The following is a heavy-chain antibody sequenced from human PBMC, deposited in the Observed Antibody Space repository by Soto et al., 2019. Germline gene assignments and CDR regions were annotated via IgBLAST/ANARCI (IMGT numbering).Heavy chain of an antibody. Sequence: SLKVSCKASGGTFSSYAISWVRQAPGQGLEWMGGIIPIFGTANYAQKFQGRVTITADESTSTAYMELSSLRSEDTAVYYCAREELVAPYYFDYWGQGTLVTVSS. CDR1: GGTFSSYA. V-gene: IGHV1-69*13. D-gene: IGHD1-7*01. CDR2: IIPIFGTA. J-gene: IGHJ4*02. CDR3: AREELVAPYYFDY.